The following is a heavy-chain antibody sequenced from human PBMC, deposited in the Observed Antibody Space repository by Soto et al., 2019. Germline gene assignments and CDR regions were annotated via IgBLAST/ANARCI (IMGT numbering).Heavy chain of an antibody. Sequence: ASVKVSCKASGYTFTGYYMHWVRQAPGQGLEWMGWINPNSGGTNYAQKFQGWVTMTRDTSISTAYMELSRLRSDDTAVYYCARADDYGSGSYYYFDYWGQGTLVTVSS. CDR3: ARADDYGSGSYYYFDY. J-gene: IGHJ4*02. V-gene: IGHV1-2*04. D-gene: IGHD3-10*01. CDR2: INPNSGGT. CDR1: GYTFTGYY.